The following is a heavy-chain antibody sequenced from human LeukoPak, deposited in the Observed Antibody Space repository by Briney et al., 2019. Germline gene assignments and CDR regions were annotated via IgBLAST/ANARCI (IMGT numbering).Heavy chain of an antibody. V-gene: IGHV4-34*01. CDR3: ACLHGSGSYHSLLHNAMDV. CDR2: IYHSGAT. J-gene: IGHJ6*04. D-gene: IGHD3-10*01. Sequence: SETLSLTCDVDGGSFTDNYWSWIRQAPGKGLEWIGEIYHSGATNYNPSLDSGVTLSVDSSKSQFSLKLTSVTAADTAVYYCACLHGSGSYHSLLHNAMDVWGKGTTVTVSS. CDR1: GGSFTDNY.